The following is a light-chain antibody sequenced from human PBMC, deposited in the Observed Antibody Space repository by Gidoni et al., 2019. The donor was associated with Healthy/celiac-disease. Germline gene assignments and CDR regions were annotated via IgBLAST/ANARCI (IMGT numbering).Light chain of an antibody. J-gene: IGKJ2*01. Sequence: DSQMTQSPSSLAASVGDRVTITCQASQDISNYLNWYQQKPGKAPTLLIYDASTVETGVASGFSGGGSETDFTFTIRSLQPEVIASYCWPQYDHLPYTFGQGTKLEIK. V-gene: IGKV1-33*01. CDR3: PQYDHLPYT. CDR1: QDISNY. CDR2: DAS.